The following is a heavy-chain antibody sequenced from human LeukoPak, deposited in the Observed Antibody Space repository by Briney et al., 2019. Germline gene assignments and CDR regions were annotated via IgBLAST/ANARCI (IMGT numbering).Heavy chain of an antibody. D-gene: IGHD5-18*01. V-gene: IGHV4-61*01. CDR1: GGSVSSGSYY. CDR2: IYYSGST. CDR3: ARDWSGYSYGWGSWFDP. J-gene: IGHJ5*02. Sequence: SETLSLTCTVSGGSVSSGSYYWSWIRQPPGKGLEWIGYIYYSGSTNYNPSLKSRVTISVDTSKNQFSLKLSSVTAADTAVYYCARDWSGYSYGWGSWFDPWGQGTLVTVSS.